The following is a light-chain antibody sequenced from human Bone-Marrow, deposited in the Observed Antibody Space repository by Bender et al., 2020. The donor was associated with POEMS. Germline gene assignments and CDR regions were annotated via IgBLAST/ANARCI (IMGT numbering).Light chain of an antibody. J-gene: IGLJ2*01. V-gene: IGLV2-8*01. CDR2: EVN. CDR3: ISHAGSDIPV. Sequence: QSALTQPASVFGSPGQSITISCTGTSSDVGNYDYVSWYQQHPGKAPKLIIYEVNKRPSGVPDRFSGSKSANTASLTVSGLQAEDEADYFCISHAGSDIPVFGGGTKLTVL. CDR1: SSDVGNYDY.